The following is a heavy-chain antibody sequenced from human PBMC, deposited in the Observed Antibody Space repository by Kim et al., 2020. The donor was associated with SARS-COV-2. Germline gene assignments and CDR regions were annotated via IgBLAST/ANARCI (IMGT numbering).Heavy chain of an antibody. Sequence: VKGRFTISRDNAKNSLYLQMNSLRAEDTALYYCAKDLNYDSSGYYHNAFAIWGQGTMVTVSS. CDR3: AKDLNYDSSGYYHNAFAI. V-gene: IGHV3-9*01. D-gene: IGHD3-22*01. J-gene: IGHJ3*02.